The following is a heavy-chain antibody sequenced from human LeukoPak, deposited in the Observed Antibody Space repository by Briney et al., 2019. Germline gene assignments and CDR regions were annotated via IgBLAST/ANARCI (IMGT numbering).Heavy chain of an antibody. CDR2: IYYSGST. Sequence: SETLSLTCTVSGGSISSYYWSWIRQPPGKGLEWIGYIYYSGSTNYNPSLKSRVTISVDTSKNQFSLKLSSVTAADTAVYYCAGGTGWYGRPDAFDIWGQGTMVTVSS. J-gene: IGHJ3*02. D-gene: IGHD2-15*01. V-gene: IGHV4-59*01. CDR1: GGSISSYY. CDR3: AGGTGWYGRPDAFDI.